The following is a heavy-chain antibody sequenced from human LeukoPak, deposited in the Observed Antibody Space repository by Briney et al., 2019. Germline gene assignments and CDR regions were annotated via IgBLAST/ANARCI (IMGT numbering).Heavy chain of an antibody. D-gene: IGHD4-17*01. CDR1: GYTFTTYH. Sequence: ASVKVSCKTSGYTFTTYHINWVRQATAQGLEWLGWTNPYSGDRAYAQKFQGRLSITSDTSISTAYMELSSLRSDDTAVYFCARTTSLTASGYDYWGQGTLVTVSS. CDR3: ARTTSLTASGYDY. V-gene: IGHV1-8*03. J-gene: IGHJ4*02. CDR2: TNPYSGDR.